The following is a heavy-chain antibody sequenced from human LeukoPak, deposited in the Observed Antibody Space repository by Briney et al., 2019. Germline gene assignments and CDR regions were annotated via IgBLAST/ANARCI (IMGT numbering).Heavy chain of an antibody. CDR1: GFTFSNYA. V-gene: IGHV3-23*01. Sequence: GGSLRLSCAASGFTFSNYAMGWVRQAPGKRPEWVSSLTDSGGTTYYVDSVKGRFAISRDNSKNTLYLHMHNLRAEDTAVYYCAKKRDAFDIWGQGTVVTVSS. D-gene: IGHD5-24*01. CDR3: AKKRDAFDI. CDR2: LTDSGGTT. J-gene: IGHJ3*02.